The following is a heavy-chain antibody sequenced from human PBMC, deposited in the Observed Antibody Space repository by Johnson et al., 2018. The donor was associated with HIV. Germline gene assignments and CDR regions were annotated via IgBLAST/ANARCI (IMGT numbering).Heavy chain of an antibody. Sequence: VQLVESGGGVVQPGKSLTLSCVVSGLSFSDSGIHWVRQATVTGPEWVAVISFDGNLKKYADSVNGRFPISSDNSKNTLYLQMNSLRAEDTAVYYCGRGNMIVVVSGGFDIWGQGTRVTVSS. D-gene: IGHD3-22*01. CDR1: GLSFSDSG. CDR2: ISFDGNLK. CDR3: GRGNMIVVVSGGFDI. V-gene: IGHV3-33*08. J-gene: IGHJ3*02.